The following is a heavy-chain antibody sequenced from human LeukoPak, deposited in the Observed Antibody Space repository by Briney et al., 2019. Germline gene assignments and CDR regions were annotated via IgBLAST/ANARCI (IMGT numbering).Heavy chain of an antibody. Sequence: GGSLRLSCAASGFTFNAYAMHWVRQAPGKGLEWVAIVTNDGRDKQYADSMKGRFTISRDNSENTLYLQMNTLRAEDTAVYYCARDRNSPAKYYFDYWGQGTLVTVSS. CDR1: GFTFNAYA. D-gene: IGHD1-14*01. V-gene: IGHV3-30*01. CDR3: ARDRNSPAKYYFDY. CDR2: VTNDGRDK. J-gene: IGHJ4*02.